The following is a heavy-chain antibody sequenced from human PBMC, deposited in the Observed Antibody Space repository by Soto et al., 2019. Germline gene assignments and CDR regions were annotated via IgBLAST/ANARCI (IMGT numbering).Heavy chain of an antibody. J-gene: IGHJ4*02. V-gene: IGHV3-48*02. CDR2: ISGSSSTM. CDR1: GFTFSSYS. Sequence: EVHLVESGGGLVQPGGSLRLSCAASGFTFSSYSMNWVRQAPGKGLEWVSYISGSSSTMYYADSVKGRFTISRDNAKNSLSLQMNSLRDEDTAVYYCARDCSGGTCYVAFDSWGQGTLVTVSS. D-gene: IGHD2-15*01. CDR3: ARDCSGGTCYVAFDS.